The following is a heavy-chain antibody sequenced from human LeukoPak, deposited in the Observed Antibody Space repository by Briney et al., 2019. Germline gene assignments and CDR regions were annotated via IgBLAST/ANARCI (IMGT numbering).Heavy chain of an antibody. Sequence: GGSLRLSCVTSGFTFNNHWTSWVRQAPGKGLKWLANINPDGSDKHYVDSVKGRFTISSDSAKNSLYLQMNSMRAEDTAVYYCARYSGYSGFDFDSWGQGTLVTVSA. V-gene: IGHV3-7*03. CDR2: INPDGSDK. CDR3: ARYSGYSGFDFDS. J-gene: IGHJ4*02. CDR1: GFTFNNHW. D-gene: IGHD5-12*01.